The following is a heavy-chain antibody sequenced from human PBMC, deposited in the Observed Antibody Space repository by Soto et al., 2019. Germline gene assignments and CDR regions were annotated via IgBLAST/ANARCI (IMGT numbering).Heavy chain of an antibody. V-gene: IGHV1-18*01. Sequence: QVQLVQAGAEVKKPGASVKVSCKASGYTFTSYGINWVRQAPGQGLELMGWISGYNGNTKYAQKLPGRVTMTTDTYTSTAYLELRSLRSADTAFYYCARDGIASRPTPDYWGQGTLVTVSS. CDR1: GYTFTSYG. J-gene: IGHJ4*02. CDR2: ISGYNGNT. D-gene: IGHD6-6*01. CDR3: ARDGIASRPTPDY.